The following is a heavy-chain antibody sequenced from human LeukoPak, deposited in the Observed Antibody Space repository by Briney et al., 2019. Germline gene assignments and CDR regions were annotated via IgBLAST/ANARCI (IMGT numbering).Heavy chain of an antibody. CDR2: MNPNSGNT. CDR1: GYTFTSYD. J-gene: IGHJ4*02. CDR3: ARSRATVTTYYSDY. D-gene: IGHD4-11*01. Sequence: ASVKVSCKASGYTFTSYDINWVRQATGQGLEWMGWMNPNSGNTGYAQKFQGRVTMTRNTSISTAYMELSSLRSEDTAVYYCARSRATVTTYYSDYWGQGTLVTVSS. V-gene: IGHV1-8*01.